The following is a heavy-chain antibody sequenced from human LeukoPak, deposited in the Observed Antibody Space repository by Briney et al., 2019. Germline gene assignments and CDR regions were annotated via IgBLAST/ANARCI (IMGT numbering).Heavy chain of an antibody. CDR2: IYYSGST. Sequence: SETLSLTCTVSGGSISSSSYYWGWIRQPPGKGLEWIGSIYYSGSTYYNPSLKSRVTISADTSKTQFSLKLSSVTAADTCVYYCARDRIAYYDFWRGSPNWFDPWGQGTLFTVS. CDR3: ARDRIAYYDFWRGSPNWFDP. CDR1: GGSISSSSYY. J-gene: IGHJ5*02. D-gene: IGHD3-3*01. V-gene: IGHV4-39*07.